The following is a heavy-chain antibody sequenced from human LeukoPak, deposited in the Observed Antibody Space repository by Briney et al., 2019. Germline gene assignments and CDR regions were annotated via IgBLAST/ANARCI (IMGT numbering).Heavy chain of an antibody. CDR2: INHSGST. D-gene: IGHD3-9*01. CDR1: GGSFSGYY. J-gene: IGHJ5*02. Sequence: PSETLSLTCAVYGGSFSGYYWSWIRQPPGKGLEWIGEINHSGSTNYNPSLKSRVTISVDTSKNQFSLKLSSVTAADTAVYYCARTDDILNRFDPWGQGTLVTVSS. CDR3: ARTDDILNRFDP. V-gene: IGHV4-34*01.